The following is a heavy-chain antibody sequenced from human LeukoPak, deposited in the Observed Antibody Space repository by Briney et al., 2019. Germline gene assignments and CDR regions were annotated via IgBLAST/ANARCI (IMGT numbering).Heavy chain of an antibody. Sequence: GGSLRLSCAASGFTFSSYGMHWVRQAPGKGLEWVAFIRYDGSNKYYADSVKGRFTISRDNSKNTLYLQMNSLRSEDTAVYYCARGWSGSSRNYYYYMDVWGKGTTVTVSS. V-gene: IGHV3-30*02. CDR1: GFTFSSYG. J-gene: IGHJ6*03. CDR2: IRYDGSNK. D-gene: IGHD6-6*01. CDR3: ARGWSGSSRNYYYYMDV.